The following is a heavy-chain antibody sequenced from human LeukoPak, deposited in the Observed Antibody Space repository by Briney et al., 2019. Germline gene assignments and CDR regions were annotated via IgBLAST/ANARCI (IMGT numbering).Heavy chain of an antibody. V-gene: IGHV3-23*01. CDR3: ASLWEYSSSWYPLVDY. CDR2: INNGGDST. Sequence: GGSLRLSCAASGFSFSSYAMSWVRQAPGKGLEWVSGINNGGDSTYYADSVKGRSTISRDNSKNTLYLQMNSLRAEDTAVYYCASLWEYSSSWYPLVDYWGQGTLATVSS. J-gene: IGHJ4*02. D-gene: IGHD6-13*01. CDR1: GFSFSSYA.